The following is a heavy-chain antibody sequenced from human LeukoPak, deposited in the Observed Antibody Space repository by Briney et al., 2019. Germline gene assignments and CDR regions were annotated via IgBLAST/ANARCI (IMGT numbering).Heavy chain of an antibody. CDR1: GGSISSYY. D-gene: IGHD3-3*01. J-gene: IGHJ5*02. CDR3: AREPTIFGSYNWFDP. V-gene: IGHV4-4*07. Sequence: SETLSLTCTVSGGSISSYYWSRIRQPAGKGLEWIGRIYTSGCTNYNPSLKSRVTMSVDTSKNQFSLKLSSVTAADTAVYYCAREPTIFGSYNWFDPWGQGTLVTVSS. CDR2: IYTSGCT.